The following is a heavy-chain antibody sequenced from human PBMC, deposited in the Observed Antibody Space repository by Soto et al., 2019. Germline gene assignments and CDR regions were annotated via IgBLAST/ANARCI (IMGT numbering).Heavy chain of an antibody. V-gene: IGHV3-11*04. Sequence: GGSPRLSCAASGLTFCDYHMSWIRQAPGKGLEWVSYISSSSSTIYYADSVKGRFTISRGNAKNSLYLQMNSLRAEDTAVYYCARDQLYYNDISGRPLNAFDVWGQGTMVTVS. CDR2: ISSSSSTI. CDR1: GLTFCDYH. D-gene: IGHD3-22*01. J-gene: IGHJ3*01. CDR3: ARDQLYYNDISGRPLNAFDV.